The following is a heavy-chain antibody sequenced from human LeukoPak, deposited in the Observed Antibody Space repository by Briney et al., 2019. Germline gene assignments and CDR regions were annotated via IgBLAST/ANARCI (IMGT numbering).Heavy chain of an antibody. V-gene: IGHV3-7*01. Sequence: GGSPRLSCAASGFTVNDYYMSWVRQAPGKGLEWVANIRQDGSGQFYADSVKGRFTISRDNAKNSLYLQMDSLRVEDTAVYYCGRWLYSSGWAIDYWGQGTLVTVSS. CDR1: GFTVNDYY. CDR3: GRWLYSSGWAIDY. D-gene: IGHD6-19*01. CDR2: IRQDGSGQ. J-gene: IGHJ4*02.